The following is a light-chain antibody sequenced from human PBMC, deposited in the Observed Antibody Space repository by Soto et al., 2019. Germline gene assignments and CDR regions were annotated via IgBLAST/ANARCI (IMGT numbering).Light chain of an antibody. CDR3: CSYAGSYTPNWV. J-gene: IGLJ3*02. CDR1: SSDVGGYNY. Sequence: QSALTQPRSVSGSPGQSVTISCTGTSSDVGGYNYVSWYQQHPRKAPKLMIYDVSKRPSGVPDRFSGSKSGNTTSLTISGLQAEDEADYYCCSYAGSYTPNWVFGGGTKLTVL. V-gene: IGLV2-11*01. CDR2: DVS.